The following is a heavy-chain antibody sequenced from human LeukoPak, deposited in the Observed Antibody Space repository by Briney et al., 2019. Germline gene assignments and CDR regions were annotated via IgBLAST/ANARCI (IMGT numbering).Heavy chain of an antibody. CDR1: GFTFSSYG. CDR2: ISSSSSYI. V-gene: IGHV3-21*01. CDR3: ARDDPQGYYFDY. Sequence: GESLRLSCAASGFTFSSYGMHWVRQAPGKGLEWVSSISSSSSYIYYADSVKGRFTISRDNAKNSLYLQMNSLRAEDTAVYYCARDDPQGYYFDYWGQGTLVTVSS. J-gene: IGHJ4*02.